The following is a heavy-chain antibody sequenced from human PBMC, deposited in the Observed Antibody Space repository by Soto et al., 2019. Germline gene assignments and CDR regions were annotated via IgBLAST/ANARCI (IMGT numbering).Heavy chain of an antibody. J-gene: IGHJ4*02. CDR2: VYYTGST. D-gene: IGHD6-6*01. CDR1: GGSMSGYY. Sequence: QVQLQESGPGLVKPSETLSLTCRVSGGSMSGYYWSWVRLAPGKGLEWIGYVYYTGSTNYKPSLRSRVSIAADTSNKHFSLSLSLVTAADTAVCFCARSIAVTSGHIDHWGQGIRVTISS. CDR3: ARSIAVTSGHIDH. V-gene: IGHV4-59*01.